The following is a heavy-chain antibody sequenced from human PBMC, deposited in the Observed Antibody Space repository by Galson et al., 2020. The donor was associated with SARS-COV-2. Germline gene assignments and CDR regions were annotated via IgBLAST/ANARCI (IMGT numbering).Heavy chain of an antibody. D-gene: IGHD4-17*01. CDR3: ARDITTVTSNWFDP. CDR2: ISSSGSYR. J-gene: IGHJ5*02. CDR1: GFTLSSTS. V-gene: IGHV3-21*01. Sequence: GGSLRLSCAASGFTLSSTSMNWVRQTPGTGLEWVSSISSSGSYRDYADSVKGRFTISRDNAKNSLYLQMNSLRAEDTAVYYCARDITTVTSNWFDPWGQGTLVTVSS.